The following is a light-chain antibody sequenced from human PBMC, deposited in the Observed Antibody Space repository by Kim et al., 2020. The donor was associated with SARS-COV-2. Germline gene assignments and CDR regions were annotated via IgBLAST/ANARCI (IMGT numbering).Light chain of an antibody. V-gene: IGLV7-46*01. CDR3: LLSYDGGLQVI. J-gene: IGLJ2*01. Sequence: QAVVTQEPSLTVSPGGTVTLTCASSTGGVTSGHAPYWFQQKPGQAPKRLIYDTTSRHSSTPARFSGSLLGGKAALTLRGAQPEDEAVYYCLLSYDGGLQVIFGGGTQLTVL. CDR1: TGGVTSGHA. CDR2: DTT.